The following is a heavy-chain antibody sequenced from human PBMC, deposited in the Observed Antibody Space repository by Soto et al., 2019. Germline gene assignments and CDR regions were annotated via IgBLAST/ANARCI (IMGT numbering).Heavy chain of an antibody. J-gene: IGHJ6*03. CDR2: IYYSGST. D-gene: IGHD6-13*01. Sequence: SETLSLTCTVSGGSISSYYWSWIRQPPGKGLEWIGYIYYSGSTNYNPSLKSRVTISVDTSKNQFSLKLSSVTAADTAVYYCARGLIAAAGTFYYYYMDVRAKRTTVTVSS. V-gene: IGHV4-59*08. CDR1: GGSISSYY. CDR3: ARGLIAAAGTFYYYYMDV.